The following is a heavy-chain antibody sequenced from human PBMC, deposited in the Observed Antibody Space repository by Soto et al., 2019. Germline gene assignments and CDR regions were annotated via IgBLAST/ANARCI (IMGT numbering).Heavy chain of an antibody. V-gene: IGHV3-33*01. CDR2: IWYDGSNK. Sequence: GGSLRLSCAASGFTFSSYGMHWVRQAPGKGLEWVAVIWYDGSNKYYADSVKGRFTISRDNSKNTLYLQMNSLRAEDTAVYYCARAAGWLQLPIDYWGQGTLVTVS. CDR1: GFTFSSYG. CDR3: ARAAGWLQLPIDY. J-gene: IGHJ4*02. D-gene: IGHD5-12*01.